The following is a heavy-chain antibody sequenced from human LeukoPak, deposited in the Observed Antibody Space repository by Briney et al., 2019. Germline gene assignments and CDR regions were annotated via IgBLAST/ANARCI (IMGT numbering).Heavy chain of an antibody. D-gene: IGHD5-24*01. J-gene: IGHJ4*02. Sequence: PSETLSLTCAVYGGSFSGYYWSWIRQPPGKGLEWIGEINHSGSTNYNPSLKSRVTISVDTSKNQFSLKLSSVTAADTAVYYCARDGRPQYWGQGTLVTVSS. CDR3: ARDGRPQY. CDR1: GGSFSGYY. CDR2: INHSGST. V-gene: IGHV4-34*01.